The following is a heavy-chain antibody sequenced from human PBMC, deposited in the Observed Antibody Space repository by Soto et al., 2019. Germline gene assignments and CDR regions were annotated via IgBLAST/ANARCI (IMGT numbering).Heavy chain of an antibody. Sequence: QVQLQESGPGLVKPSQTLSLTCTVSGGSISSGGYYWSWIRQHPGKGLEWIGYIYYSGSTYYNPYHMSPVTLSVDTAKKQFALKRSSVTAADTAVYYCARAWVDILPGSSGGYFDCWGQGTLVTVAS. CDR3: ARAWVDILPGSSGGYFDC. J-gene: IGHJ4*02. CDR2: IYYSGST. CDR1: GGSISSGGYY. D-gene: IGHD3-9*01. V-gene: IGHV4-31*01.